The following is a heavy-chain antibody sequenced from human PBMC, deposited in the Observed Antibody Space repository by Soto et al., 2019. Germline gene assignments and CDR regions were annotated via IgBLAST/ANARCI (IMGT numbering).Heavy chain of an antibody. V-gene: IGHV4-59*01. Sequence: SETLSLTCTVSGGSISSYYWSWIRQPPGKGLEWIGYIYYSGSTNYNPSLKSRVTISVDTSKNQFSLKLSSVTAADTAVYYCARLNWNYVDYYYYGMDVWGQGTTVTVS. CDR2: IYYSGST. CDR3: ARLNWNYVDYYYYGMDV. J-gene: IGHJ6*02. D-gene: IGHD1-7*01. CDR1: GGSISSYY.